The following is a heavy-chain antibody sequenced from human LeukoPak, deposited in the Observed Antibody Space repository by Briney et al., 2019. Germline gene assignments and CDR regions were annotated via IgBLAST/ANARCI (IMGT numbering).Heavy chain of an antibody. J-gene: IGHJ4*02. V-gene: IGHV3-23*01. Sequence: PGGSLRLSCAASGFTFSSYAMSWVRQAPGKGLEWVSAISGSGGSTYYADSGKGRFTISRDNSKNTLYLQMNSLRAEDTAVYYCAKDFRGVIILYYFDYWGQGTLVTVSS. CDR1: GFTFSSYA. CDR3: AKDFRGVIILYYFDY. CDR2: ISGSGGST. D-gene: IGHD3-10*01.